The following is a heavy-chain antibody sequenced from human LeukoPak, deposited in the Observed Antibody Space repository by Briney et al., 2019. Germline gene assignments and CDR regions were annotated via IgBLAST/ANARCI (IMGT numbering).Heavy chain of an antibody. CDR2: IAYDGSIT. V-gene: IGHV3-30-3*01. J-gene: IGHJ4*02. CDR1: GFTLSSYP. D-gene: IGHD5-12*01. Sequence: GGSLRLSCAASGFTLSSYPMQWVRHAPGKGLEWLTVIAYDGSITLYTDSVKGRFTISRDSSKNTLYLQMNSLRAEDTAVYYCARDFLRGRPVFFDYWGQGTLVTVSS. CDR3: ARDFLRGRPVFFDY.